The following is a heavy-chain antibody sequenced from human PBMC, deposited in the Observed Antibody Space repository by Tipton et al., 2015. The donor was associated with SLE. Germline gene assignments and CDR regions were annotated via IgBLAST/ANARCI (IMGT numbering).Heavy chain of an antibody. CDR1: GGSISSYY. D-gene: IGHD6-13*01. CDR2: IYYSGST. V-gene: IGHV4-59*01. J-gene: IGHJ2*01. CDR3: ARDLGSSSLGYFDL. Sequence: TLSLTCPVSGGSISSYYWSWIRQPPGKGLEWIGYIYYSGSTNYNPSLKSRVTISVDTSKNQFSLKLSSVTAADTAVYYCARDLGSSSLGYFDLWGRGTLVTVSS.